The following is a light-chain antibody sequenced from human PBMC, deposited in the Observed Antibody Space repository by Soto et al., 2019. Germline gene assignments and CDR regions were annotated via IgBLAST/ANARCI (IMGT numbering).Light chain of an antibody. CDR1: SSNIGSNT. J-gene: IGLJ2*01. CDR3: AAWDDSLNGVV. CDR2: GND. Sequence: QSVLTQPPSASGTPGQRVTISCSGSSSNIGSNTVNWYQQLPRTAPKLLIHGNDQWPSGVPDRFSGSKSGTSASLAISGLQSEDEAEYCCAAWDDSLNGVVFGGGTKLTVL. V-gene: IGLV1-44*01.